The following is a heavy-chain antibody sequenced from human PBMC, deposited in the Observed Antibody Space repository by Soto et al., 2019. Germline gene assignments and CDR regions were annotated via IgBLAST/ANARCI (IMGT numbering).Heavy chain of an antibody. CDR3: ARDGTLNCGGDCSLYYYYGMDV. Sequence: ASVKVSCKASGYTFTSYYMHWVRQAPGQGLEWMEIINPSGGSTSYAQKFQGRVTMTRDTSTSTVYMELSSLRSEDTAVYYCARDGTLNCGGDCSLYYYYGMDVWGQGTTVTVSS. J-gene: IGHJ6*02. V-gene: IGHV1-46*01. CDR2: INPSGGST. CDR1: GYTFTSYY. D-gene: IGHD2-21*02.